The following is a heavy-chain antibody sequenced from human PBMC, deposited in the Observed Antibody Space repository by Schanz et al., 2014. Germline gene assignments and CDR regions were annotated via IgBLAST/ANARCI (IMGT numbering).Heavy chain of an antibody. CDR1: GGSIGSSNW. CDR2: ISYSGST. V-gene: IGHV4-4*02. J-gene: IGHJ4*02. Sequence: QVQLQESGPGLVKASGTLSLTCAVSGGSIGSSNWWSWVRQPPGKGLEWIGYISYSGSTNYSPSLKSRVTISLDTSNNQISLKLRSVSAADTAVYYCARDKSGTYYTFDLWRPGTQVTVSS. D-gene: IGHD1-26*01. CDR3: ARDKSGTYYTFDL.